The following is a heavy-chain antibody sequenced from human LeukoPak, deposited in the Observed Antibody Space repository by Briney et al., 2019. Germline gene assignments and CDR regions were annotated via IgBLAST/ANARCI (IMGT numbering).Heavy chain of an antibody. Sequence: PETPSLTCTVSGGSIGDYYWSWVRQPAGKRLEWIGRIYTSGSTNYNPSLKSRVTMSLDTSKNQFSLKLSSVTAADTAVYYCARAYYDGSGPWSSDYWGQGTQVTVSP. D-gene: IGHD3-22*01. J-gene: IGHJ4*02. CDR2: IYTSGST. CDR1: GGSIGDYY. CDR3: ARAYYDGSGPWSSDY. V-gene: IGHV4-4*07.